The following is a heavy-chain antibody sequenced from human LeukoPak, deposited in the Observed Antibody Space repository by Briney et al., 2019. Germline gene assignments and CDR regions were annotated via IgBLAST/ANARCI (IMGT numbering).Heavy chain of an antibody. CDR2: IQSDGNEK. Sequence: PGGSLRLSCGASGFTFRDYWMSWVRQAPGKGLEWVANIQSDGNEKNYIDSVQGRFTISRDNAKTSLYLQMNSLGAEDTAVYYCARDSAVATYYGVDVWGQGTTVTVSS. CDR1: GFTFRDYW. V-gene: IGHV3-7*01. CDR3: ARDSAVATYYGVDV. J-gene: IGHJ6*02. D-gene: IGHD6-19*01.